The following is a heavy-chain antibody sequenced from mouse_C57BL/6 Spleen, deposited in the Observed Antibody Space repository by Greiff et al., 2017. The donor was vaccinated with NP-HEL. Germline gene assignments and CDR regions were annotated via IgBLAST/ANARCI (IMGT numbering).Heavy chain of an antibody. CDR3: TRDSNYLFAD. Sequence: QVQLQQSGAELVRPGASVTLSCKASGYTFTDYDMHWVKQTPVHGLEWIGAIDPETGGTSYNQKFKGKAILTADKSSSTAYMELHSLTSEDSAVYYCTRDSNYLFADWGQGTMVTVSA. CDR1: GYTFTDYD. J-gene: IGHJ3*01. V-gene: IGHV1-15*01. CDR2: IDPETGGT. D-gene: IGHD2-5*01.